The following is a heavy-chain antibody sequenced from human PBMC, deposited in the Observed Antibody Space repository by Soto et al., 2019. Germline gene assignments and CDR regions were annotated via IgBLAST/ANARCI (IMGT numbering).Heavy chain of an antibody. Sequence: QVQLVESGGGVVQPGRSLRLSCAASGFTFSSYGMHWVRQAPGKGLEWVAVIWFDGSNKFYADSVKGRFTISRDNSKNTVSLQMNSLRDEDSAAYFWATPGPYWGQVTLVTVSS. CDR1: GFTFSSYG. CDR3: ATPGPY. V-gene: IGHV3-33*01. CDR2: IWFDGSNK. J-gene: IGHJ4*02.